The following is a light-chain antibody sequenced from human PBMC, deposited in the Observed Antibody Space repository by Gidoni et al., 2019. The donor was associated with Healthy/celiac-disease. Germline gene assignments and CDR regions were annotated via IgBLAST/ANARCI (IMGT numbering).Light chain of an antibody. J-gene: IGLJ2*01. CDR3: AAWADSLNGPV. CDR2: SNN. CDR1: SSNIGSNT. V-gene: IGLV1-44*01. Sequence: QSVLTQPPSASGTPGQRVTIACSGSSSNIGSNTVNWYQQRPGTAPKLLIYSNNQRPSGVPDRFSGSKSGTSASLAISGLQSEDEADYYCAAWADSLNGPVFGGGTKLTVL.